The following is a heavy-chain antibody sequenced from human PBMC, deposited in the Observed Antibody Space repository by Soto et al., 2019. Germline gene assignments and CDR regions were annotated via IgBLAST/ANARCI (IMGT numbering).Heavy chain of an antibody. CDR3: AAAKGYRGYGSSYYYYYYMDV. J-gene: IGHJ6*03. CDR1: GFTFTSSA. Sequence: ASVKVSCKASGFTFTSSAMQWVRQARGQRLEWIGWIVVGSGNTNYAQKFQERVTITRDMSTSTAYMELSSLRSEDTAVYYCAAAKGYRGYGSSYYYYYYMDVWGKGTTVTVPS. CDR2: IVVGSGNT. V-gene: IGHV1-58*02. D-gene: IGHD5-12*01.